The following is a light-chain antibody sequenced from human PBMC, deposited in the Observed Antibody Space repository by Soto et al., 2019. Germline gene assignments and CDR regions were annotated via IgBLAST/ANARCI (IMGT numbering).Light chain of an antibody. V-gene: IGKV1-17*01. Sequence: DIQMTQSPSSLSASVGDRVPITCRASQGIRTDLGWYQQKPGNAPKSLIYAASNLQSGVPSRFSGSGSGTDFTLTVSSLQPEDFATYYCQQYNSYSWTFGQGTKVDIK. CDR2: AAS. CDR3: QQYNSYSWT. CDR1: QGIRTD. J-gene: IGKJ1*01.